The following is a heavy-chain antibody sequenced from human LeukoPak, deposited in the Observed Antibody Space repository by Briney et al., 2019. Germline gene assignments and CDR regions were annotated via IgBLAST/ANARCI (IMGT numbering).Heavy chain of an antibody. V-gene: IGHV3-21*01. CDR2: ISSSSSYI. Sequence: GGSLRLSCAASGFTFSSYSMNWVRQAPGKGLEWVSSISSSSSYIYYADLVKGRFTISRDNAKNSLYLQMNSLRAEDTAVYYCARGRGDGYNIDFYFDYWGQGTLVTVSS. J-gene: IGHJ4*02. D-gene: IGHD5-24*01. CDR1: GFTFSSYS. CDR3: ARGRGDGYNIDFYFDY.